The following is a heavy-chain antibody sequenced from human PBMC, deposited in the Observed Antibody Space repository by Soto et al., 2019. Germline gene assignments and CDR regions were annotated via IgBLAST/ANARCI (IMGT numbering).Heavy chain of an antibody. D-gene: IGHD3-10*01. V-gene: IGHV3-21*01. CDR2: ISSSRSNK. CDR1: GFTFSSYS. Sequence: GGSLRLSCAASGFTFSSYSMNWVRQAPGKGLEWVSSISSSRSNKYYADSVKGRFTISRDNSKNTLYLQMNSLRAEDTAVYYCASRSNYYGSGRSYYYYGMDVWGQGTTVTVSS. J-gene: IGHJ6*02. CDR3: ASRSNYYGSGRSYYYYGMDV.